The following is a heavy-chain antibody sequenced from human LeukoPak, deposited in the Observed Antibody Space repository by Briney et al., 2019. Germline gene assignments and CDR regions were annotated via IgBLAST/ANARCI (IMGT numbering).Heavy chain of an antibody. V-gene: IGHV6-1*01. Sequence: SQTLSLTCAISGDSVSSNSAAWNWIRQSPSRGLEWLGRTYYRSKWYNDYAVSVKSRITINTDPSKNQFSLQLNSVTLEVTAVYCCAREGRGDNSLCCDYWGQGTLVTVSS. CDR3: AREGRGDNSLCCDY. CDR1: GDSVSSNSAA. CDR2: TYYRSKWYN. J-gene: IGHJ4*02. D-gene: IGHD5-24*01.